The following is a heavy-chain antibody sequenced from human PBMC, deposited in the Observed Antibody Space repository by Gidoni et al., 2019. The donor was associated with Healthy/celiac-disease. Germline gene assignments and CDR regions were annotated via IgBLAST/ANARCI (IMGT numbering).Heavy chain of an antibody. CDR1: GFSLSTSGMC. V-gene: IGHV2-70*01. CDR2: IDWDDDK. J-gene: IGHJ4*02. D-gene: IGHD3-3*01. Sequence: QVTLRESGPALVKPTQTLTLTCTFSGFSLSTSGMCVSWIRQPPGKALEWLALIDWDDDKYYSTSLKTRLTISKDTSKNQVVLTMTNMDPVDTATYYCARGSYYDFWSGSGGGYFDYWGQGTLVTVSS. CDR3: ARGSYYDFWSGSGGGYFDY.